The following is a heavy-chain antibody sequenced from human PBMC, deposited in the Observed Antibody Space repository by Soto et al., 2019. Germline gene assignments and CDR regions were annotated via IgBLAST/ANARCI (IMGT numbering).Heavy chain of an antibody. CDR2: IYYSGST. J-gene: IGHJ3*02. D-gene: IGHD2-2*01. CDR3: ARDRFSSTSCSVGHDAFDI. V-gene: IGHV4-31*03. Sequence: QVQLQESGPGLVKPSQTLSLTCTVSGGSISSGGYYWSWIRQHPGKGLEWIGYIYYSGSTSYNPSLKCRGTISVDTSKNQFALKLSSVTAADTAVYYCARDRFSSTSCSVGHDAFDICGQGTMVTVSS. CDR1: GGSISSGGYY.